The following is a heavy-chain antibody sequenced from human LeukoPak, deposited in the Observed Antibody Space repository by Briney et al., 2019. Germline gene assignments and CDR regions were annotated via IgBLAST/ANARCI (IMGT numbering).Heavy chain of an antibody. CDR1: GYTFTSYG. CDR2: ISAYNGNT. CDR3: ARVYYYGSGSYYTPIFDY. Sequence: GASVKVSCKASGYTFTSYGISWVRQAPEQGLEWMGWISAYNGNTNYAQKLQGRVTMTTDTSTSTAYMELRSLRSDDTAVYYCARVYYYGSGSYYTPIFDYWGQGTLVTVSS. V-gene: IGHV1-18*01. D-gene: IGHD3-10*01. J-gene: IGHJ4*02.